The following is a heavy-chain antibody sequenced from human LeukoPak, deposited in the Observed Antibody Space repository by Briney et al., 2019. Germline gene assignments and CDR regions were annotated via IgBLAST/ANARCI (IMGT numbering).Heavy chain of an antibody. D-gene: IGHD4-11*01. V-gene: IGHV3-23*01. Sequence: GGSLRLSCAASGFSFSSYVMSWVRQAPGKGLEWVSGISGSGGSTYYADSVKGRFTISRDNPKNTLYLQMNSLRAEDTAVYYCAKDSSNVSPYYFAHWGQGTLVTVSS. J-gene: IGHJ4*02. CDR1: GFSFSSYV. CDR3: AKDSSNVSPYYFAH. CDR2: ISGSGGST.